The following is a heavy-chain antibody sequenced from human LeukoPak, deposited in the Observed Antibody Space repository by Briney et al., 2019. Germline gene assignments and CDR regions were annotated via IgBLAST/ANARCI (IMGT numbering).Heavy chain of an antibody. J-gene: IGHJ4*02. V-gene: IGHV4-38-2*02. CDR3: ARYRGASGYHFDY. Sequence: SETLSLTCTVSGYSISSGYYWGWIRQPPGKGLEWIGEINHSGSTNYNPSLKSRVTISVDKSKNQFSLKLSSVTAADTAMYYCARYRGASGYHFDYWGQGTLVTVSS. CDR2: INHSGST. CDR1: GYSISSGYY. D-gene: IGHD5-12*01.